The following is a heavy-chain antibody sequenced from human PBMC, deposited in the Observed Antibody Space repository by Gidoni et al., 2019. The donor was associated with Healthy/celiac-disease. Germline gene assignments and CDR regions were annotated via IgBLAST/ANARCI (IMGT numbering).Heavy chain of an antibody. J-gene: IGHJ5*02. V-gene: IGHV4-34*01. CDR2: INHSGST. CDR1: GGSFSGYY. Sequence: QVQLQQWGAGLLKPSETLSLTCAVYGGSFSGYYWSWIRQPQGKGLEWIGEINHSGSTNYNPSLKSRVTISVDTSKNQFSLKLSSVTAADTAVYYWARGLSRIVVVEAWFDPWGQGTLVTVSS. D-gene: IGHD2-15*01. CDR3: ARGLSRIVVVEAWFDP.